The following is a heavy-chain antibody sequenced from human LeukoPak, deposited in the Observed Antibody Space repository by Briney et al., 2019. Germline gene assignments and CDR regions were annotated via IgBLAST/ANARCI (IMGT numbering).Heavy chain of an antibody. Sequence: ASVKVSCKASGYTFTSYGISWVRQAPGQGLEWMGWISAYNGSTNYAQKLQGRVTMTRDTSTSTVYMELSSLISEDSALYYCARSAYTYSSYFDYWGQGTLVTVSS. J-gene: IGHJ4*02. CDR1: GYTFTSYG. CDR2: ISAYNGST. D-gene: IGHD5-18*01. V-gene: IGHV1-18*01. CDR3: ARSAYTYSSYFDY.